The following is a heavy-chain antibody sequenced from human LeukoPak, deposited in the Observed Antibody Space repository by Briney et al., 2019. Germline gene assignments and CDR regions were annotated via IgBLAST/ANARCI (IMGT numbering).Heavy chain of an antibody. CDR2: ISSSSYI. V-gene: IGHV3-21*01. CDR3: ARDLGGSGSAIFDY. CDR1: GFTFSSYS. Sequence: GGSLRLSCAASGFTFSSYSMNWVRQAPGKGLEWVSSISSSSYIYYADSVKGRFTISRDNAKNSLYLQMNSLRAEDTAVYYCARDLGGSGSAIFDYWGQGTLVTVSS. J-gene: IGHJ4*02. D-gene: IGHD3-10*01.